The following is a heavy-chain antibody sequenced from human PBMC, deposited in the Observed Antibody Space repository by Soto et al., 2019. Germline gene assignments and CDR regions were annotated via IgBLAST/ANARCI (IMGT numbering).Heavy chain of an antibody. CDR3: ARFSSSGYAFDI. Sequence: ASVKVSCKASGYIFTGYYMHWVRQAPGQGLEWMGWINPNSGGTNYAQKLQGWVTMTRDTSISTAYMELSRLRSADTAVYYCARFSSSGYAFDIWGQGTMVTGSS. V-gene: IGHV1-2*04. J-gene: IGHJ3*02. CDR1: GYIFTGYY. D-gene: IGHD6-6*01. CDR2: INPNSGGT.